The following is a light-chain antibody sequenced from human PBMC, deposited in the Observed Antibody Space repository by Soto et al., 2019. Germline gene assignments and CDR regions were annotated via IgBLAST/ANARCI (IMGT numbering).Light chain of an antibody. CDR3: QQYSYWPPYT. CDR1: QSLSNN. J-gene: IGKJ2*01. V-gene: IGKV3-15*01. CDR2: GAS. Sequence: EIVVTQSPATLSVSPGERATLSCRASQSLSNNFALYQQKPGQAPRLLIYGASTRATAIPARFSGSGSGTEFTLSISSLQSGDYAAYYCQQYSYWPPYTFGQGTKGEIK.